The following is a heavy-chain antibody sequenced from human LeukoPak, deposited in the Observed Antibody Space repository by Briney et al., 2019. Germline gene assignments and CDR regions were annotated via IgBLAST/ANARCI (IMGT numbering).Heavy chain of an antibody. D-gene: IGHD6-19*01. V-gene: IGHV1-69*04. CDR3: ARMGIAVAGPNDY. CDR1: GGTFSSYA. Sequence: SVKVSCKASGGTFSSYAISWVRQAPGQGLEWMGRIIPILGIANYAQKFQGRVTITADKSTSTAYMELSSLRSEDTAVYYCARMGIAVAGPNDYWGQGTLVTVPS. J-gene: IGHJ4*02. CDR2: IIPILGIA.